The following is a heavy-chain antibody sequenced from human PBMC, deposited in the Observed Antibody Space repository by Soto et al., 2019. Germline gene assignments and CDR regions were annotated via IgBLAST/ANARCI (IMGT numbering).Heavy chain of an antibody. Sequence: QGQLQESGPGLVKPSETMSLTCTVYGGSITRGGYYWSWIRQHPGKGLGWIGYIYNSGTTYYNPSLKSRVTISVDTSKNQFSLILTSVTAADTAVYYCARDPAPWGQGTLVTVSS. V-gene: IGHV4-31*03. J-gene: IGHJ5*02. CDR3: ARDPAP. CDR1: GGSITRGGYY. CDR2: IYNSGTT.